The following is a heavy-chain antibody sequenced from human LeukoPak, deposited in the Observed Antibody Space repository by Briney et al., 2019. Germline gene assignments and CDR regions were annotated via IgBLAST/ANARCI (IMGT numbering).Heavy chain of an antibody. CDR3: AKSPSGYSSLPVGY. CDR1: GFTFSSYA. D-gene: IGHD5-18*01. J-gene: IGHJ4*02. CDR2: ISGSGGST. V-gene: IGHV3-23*01. Sequence: PGGSLRLSCAASGFTFSSYAMSWVRQAPGKGLEWVSAISGSGGSTYYADSVKARFTISRDNSKNTLYLQMNSLRAEDTAVYYCAKSPSGYSSLPVGYWGQGTLVTVSS.